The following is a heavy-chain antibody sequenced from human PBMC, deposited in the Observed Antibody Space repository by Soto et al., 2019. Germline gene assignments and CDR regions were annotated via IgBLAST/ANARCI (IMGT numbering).Heavy chain of an antibody. CDR1: CGSISSYY. Sequence: SETLSLTCTVSCGSISSYYWRWIRQPPGKGLEWIGGVYISGSTNYNPSLKSRVTISLNTSKNQFSLKLTSVTAADTAVYYCARAFDILTRYYFDYWGQGTLVTVSS. D-gene: IGHD3-9*01. CDR2: VYISGST. V-gene: IGHV4-4*08. CDR3: ARAFDILTRYYFDY. J-gene: IGHJ4*02.